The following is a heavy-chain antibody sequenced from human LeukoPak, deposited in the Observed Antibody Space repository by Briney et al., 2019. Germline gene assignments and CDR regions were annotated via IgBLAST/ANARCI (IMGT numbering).Heavy chain of an antibody. CDR1: GGSFSGYY. Sequence: SETLSLTCAVYGGSFSGYYWSWIRQPPGKGLEGFGEINHSGSTNYNPSLKSRVTISVDTSKNQFSLKLSSVTAADTAVYYCASILVQQWLAFDYWGQGTLVTVSS. CDR2: INHSGST. CDR3: ASILVQQWLAFDY. J-gene: IGHJ4*02. D-gene: IGHD6-19*01. V-gene: IGHV4-34*01.